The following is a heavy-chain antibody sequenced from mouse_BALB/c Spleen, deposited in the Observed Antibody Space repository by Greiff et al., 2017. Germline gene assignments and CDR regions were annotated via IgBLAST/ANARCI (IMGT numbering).Heavy chain of an antibody. D-gene: IGHD1-1*01. J-gene: IGHJ3*01. Sequence: VQLKESGAELVRPGALVKLSCKASGFNIKDYYMHWVKQRPEQGLEWIGWIDPENGNTIYDPKFQGKASITADTSSNTAYLQLSSLTSEDTAVYYCASGSSWFAYWGQGTLVTVSA. CDR3: ASGSSWFAY. CDR2: IDPENGNT. V-gene: IGHV14-1*02. CDR1: GFNIKDYY.